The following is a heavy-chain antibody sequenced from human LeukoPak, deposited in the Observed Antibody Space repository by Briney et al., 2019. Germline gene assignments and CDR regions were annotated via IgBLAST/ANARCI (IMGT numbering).Heavy chain of an antibody. CDR3: AKVGSYYDFDY. Sequence: GGYLRLSCAASGSTFSSSAESWVRQVPGKGLEWVSGISASGGSAYYADSVKGRFTISRDSSKNTLNLQMNSLRAEDTAVYYCAKVGSYYDFDYWGQGTLVTVSS. CDR1: GSTFSSSA. V-gene: IGHV3-23*01. J-gene: IGHJ4*02. D-gene: IGHD1-26*01. CDR2: ISASGGSA.